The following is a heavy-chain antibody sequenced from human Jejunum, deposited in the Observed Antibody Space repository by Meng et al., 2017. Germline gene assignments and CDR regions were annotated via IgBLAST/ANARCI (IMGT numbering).Heavy chain of an antibody. CDR2: IGTTGRTL. V-gene: IGHV3-48*03. D-gene: IGHD6-19*01. Sequence: GGSLRLSCAASGFSFSDFQMSWVRQAPGKGLEWVSYIGTTGRTLYYADSVRGRFTISRDNAKNSLYLQMNSLRAEDTAVYYCARHRGSGWSYYLDYWGQGALVTVSS. CDR1: GFSFSDFQ. J-gene: IGHJ4*02. CDR3: ARHRGSGWSYYLDY.